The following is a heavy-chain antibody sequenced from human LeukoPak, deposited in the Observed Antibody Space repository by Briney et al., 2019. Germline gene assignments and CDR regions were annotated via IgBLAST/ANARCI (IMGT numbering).Heavy chain of an antibody. J-gene: IGHJ5*02. D-gene: IGHD6-13*01. CDR1: GFTFSDYY. CDR2: ISSSGSTI. CDR3: AKGYSSSLFDP. Sequence: GGSLRLSCAASGFTFSDYYMSWIRQAPGKGLEWVSYISSSGSTIYYADSVKGRFTISRDNSKNTLYLQMNSLRAEDTAVYYCAKGYSSSLFDPWGQGTLVTVSS. V-gene: IGHV3-11*01.